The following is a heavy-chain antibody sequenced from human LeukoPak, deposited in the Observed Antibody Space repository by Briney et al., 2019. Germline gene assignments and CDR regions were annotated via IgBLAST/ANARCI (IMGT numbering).Heavy chain of an antibody. CDR3: ARAQTTVTINWFDP. D-gene: IGHD4-17*01. CDR2: INTDGSTT. Sequence: GGSLRLSCAASGFTFSSYWMHWVRQAPGKGLVSVSRINTDGSTTIYADSVKGRFTISRDNTKNTLYLQMNSLRAEDTAVYFCARAQTTVTINWFDPWGQGTLVTVSS. V-gene: IGHV3-74*01. J-gene: IGHJ5*02. CDR1: GFTFSSYW.